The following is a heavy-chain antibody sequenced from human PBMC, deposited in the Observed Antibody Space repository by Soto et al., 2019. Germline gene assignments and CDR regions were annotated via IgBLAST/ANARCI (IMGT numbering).Heavy chain of an antibody. CDR1: GCNFNIHA. D-gene: IGHD3-22*01. J-gene: IGHJ4*02. CDR3: ASAAASSYDTSRY. CDR2: MSPGGNSQ. Sequence: QVQLMESGGGVVQSGGSLRLSCAAPGCNFNIHALHWIRQAPGEGLEWVAVMSPGGNSQYYADSVKGRFTISRDTSKSTVDLQMTSLRPEATAVYYCASAAASSYDTSRYWGQGTLVTVSS. V-gene: IGHV3-30-3*01.